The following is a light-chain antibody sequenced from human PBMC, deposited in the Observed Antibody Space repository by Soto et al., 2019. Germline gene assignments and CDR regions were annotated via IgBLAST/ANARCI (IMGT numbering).Light chain of an antibody. J-gene: IGKJ3*01. V-gene: IGKV1-33*01. CDR2: GAS. CDR1: EDIRTS. CDR3: QHYNNLPPFT. Sequence: DIQMTXXPSXXXXXXXXRVSXTCQASEDIRTSLSWFQHKPGRAPKLLIYGASYLETGVPSRFRGSGSGTDFTLTISSLQPEDIATYYCQHYNNLPPFTFGPGTIVDVK.